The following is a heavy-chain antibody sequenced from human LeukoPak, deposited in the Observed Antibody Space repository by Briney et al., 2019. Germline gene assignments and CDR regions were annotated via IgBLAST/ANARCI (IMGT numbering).Heavy chain of an antibody. CDR3: ARNGYCSGGSCYIGAFDI. D-gene: IGHD2-15*01. V-gene: IGHV5-51*01. Sequence: GESLKISCKGSGYRFTSYWIGWVRQMPGKGLEWMGIIYPGDSDTRYSPSFQGQVTISADKSISTAYLQWSSLKASDTAMYYCARNGYCSGGSCYIGAFDIWGQGTMVTVSS. CDR2: IYPGDSDT. CDR1: GYRFTSYW. J-gene: IGHJ3*02.